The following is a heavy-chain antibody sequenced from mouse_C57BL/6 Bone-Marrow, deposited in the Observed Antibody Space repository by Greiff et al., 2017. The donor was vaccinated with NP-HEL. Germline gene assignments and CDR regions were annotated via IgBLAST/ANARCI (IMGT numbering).Heavy chain of an antibody. CDR2: ISDGGSYT. CDR1: GFTFSSYA. Sequence: DVKLVESGGGLVKPGGSLKLSCAASGFTFSSYAMSWVRQTPEKRLEWVATISDGGSYTYYPDNVKGRFTISRDNAKNNLYLQMSHLKSEDTAMYYCARDSHDYADFDYWGQGTTLTVSS. D-gene: IGHD2-4*01. CDR3: ARDSHDYADFDY. J-gene: IGHJ2*01. V-gene: IGHV5-4*01.